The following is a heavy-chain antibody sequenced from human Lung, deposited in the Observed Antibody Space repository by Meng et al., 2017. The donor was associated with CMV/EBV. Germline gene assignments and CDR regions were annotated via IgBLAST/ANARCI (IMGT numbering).Heavy chain of an antibody. CDR1: DYSISSGHY. D-gene: IGHD5-24*01. J-gene: IGHJ6*02. CDR3: AREMATIYWWGNAMDV. V-gene: IGHV4-38-2*02. Sequence: SETLSLTCTVSDYSISSGHYWGWIRQPPGKGLEWIGSVSHSGSPYYNPSLMRRATTSFDTSKNRFSLKLRSVTAADTAVYYCAREMATIYWWGNAMDVWGQGTTVTVSS. CDR2: VSHSGSP.